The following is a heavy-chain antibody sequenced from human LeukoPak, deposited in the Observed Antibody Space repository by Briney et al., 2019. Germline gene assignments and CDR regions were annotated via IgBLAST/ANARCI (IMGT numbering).Heavy chain of an antibody. J-gene: IGHJ4*02. CDR1: GGSISSGSYY. D-gene: IGHD1-1*01. CDR2: IYTSGST. V-gene: IGHV4-61*02. Sequence: PSETLSLTCTVSGGSISSGSYYWSWIRQPAGRGLEWIGRIYTSGSTNYNPSLKSRVTISVDTSKNQFSLKLSSVTAADTAVYYCARGGGSYWGQGTLVTVSS. CDR3: ARGGGSY.